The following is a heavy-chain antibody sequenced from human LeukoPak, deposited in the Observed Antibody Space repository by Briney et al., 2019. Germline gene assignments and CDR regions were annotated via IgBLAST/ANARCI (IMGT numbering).Heavy chain of an antibody. D-gene: IGHD1-26*01. Sequence: GASVTVSCKTSGYTFTDHDIHWVRQAPGQGLEWVGRISTSTGGTTYSQSFQGRVTMTRDTSISTGYMELSRLKSDDTAVYYCTRDHFGSYLAWGQGTLVTVSS. CDR3: TRDHFGSYLA. CDR1: GYTFTDHD. V-gene: IGHV1-2*06. CDR2: ISTSTGGT. J-gene: IGHJ4*02.